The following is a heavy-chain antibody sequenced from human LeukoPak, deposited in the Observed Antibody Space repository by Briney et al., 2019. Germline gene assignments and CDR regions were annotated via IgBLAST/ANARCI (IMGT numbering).Heavy chain of an antibody. V-gene: IGHV1-2*06. D-gene: IGHD3-10*01. J-gene: IGHJ5*02. Sequence: ASVKVSCKASGYTFTGYYIHWVRQAPGQGLEWMGRINPNNGGTNYAQKFQGRVTMTRDTSISTAYMELSRLRSDDTAVYYCARDLYTMVRGVPNWFDPWGQGTLVTVSS. CDR3: ARDLYTMVRGVPNWFDP. CDR1: GYTFTGYY. CDR2: INPNNGGT.